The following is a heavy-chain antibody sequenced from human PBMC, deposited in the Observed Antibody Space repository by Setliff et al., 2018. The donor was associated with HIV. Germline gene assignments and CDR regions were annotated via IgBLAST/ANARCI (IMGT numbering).Heavy chain of an antibody. CDR2: IIPIFGTA. Sequence: SVKVSCKASGGTFSSYAISWVRQAPGQGLEWMGGIIPIFGTANYAQKFQGRVTMTRDTSTSTVYMELRSLRSEDTAVYYCARELTGTAAAWGQGTLVTVSS. J-gene: IGHJ5*02. V-gene: IGHV1-69*05. CDR3: ARELTGTAAA. D-gene: IGHD6-13*01. CDR1: GGTFSSYA.